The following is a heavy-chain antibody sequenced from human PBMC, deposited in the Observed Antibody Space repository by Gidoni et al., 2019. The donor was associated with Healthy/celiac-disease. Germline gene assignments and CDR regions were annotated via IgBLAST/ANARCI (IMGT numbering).Heavy chain of an antibody. D-gene: IGHD3-22*01. Sequence: QVQLQESGPGLVKPSETLSLTCTVSGGSISSYYWSWIRQPPGKGLEWIGYIYYSGSTNYNPSLKSRVPISVDTSKNQFSLKLSSVTAADTAVYYCAGREVSLDYYDSSGYYSFPVDVWGQGTTVTVSS. V-gene: IGHV4-59*01. CDR1: GGSISSYY. CDR2: IYYSGST. J-gene: IGHJ6*02. CDR3: AGREVSLDYYDSSGYYSFPVDV.